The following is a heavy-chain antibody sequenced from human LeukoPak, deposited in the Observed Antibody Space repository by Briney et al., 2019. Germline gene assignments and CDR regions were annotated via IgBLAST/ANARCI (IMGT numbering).Heavy chain of an antibody. J-gene: IGHJ4*02. CDR1: GYTFTSYD. CDR3: ARDGESGD. D-gene: IGHD1-26*01. V-gene: IGHV1-8*01. CDR2: MNPNSGNT. Sequence: ASVKVSCKASGYTFTSYDINWVRQATGQGLEWMGWMNPNSGNTDYAQKFQGRVTITADESTSTAYMELSSLRSEDTAVYYCARDGESGDWGQGTLVTVSS.